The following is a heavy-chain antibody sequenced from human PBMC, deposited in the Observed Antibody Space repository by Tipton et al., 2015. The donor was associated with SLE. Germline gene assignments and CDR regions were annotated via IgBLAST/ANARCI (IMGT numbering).Heavy chain of an antibody. V-gene: IGHV4-59*08. CDR1: GASINSYF. D-gene: IGHD6-19*01. CDR3: ARGRIAVAGNHFDY. J-gene: IGHJ4*02. CDR2: VYHLGTT. Sequence: GLVKPSETLSLTCSVSGASINSYFWSWIRQSPEKGLEWIGYVYHLGTTYYNPSLRGRVTISVDTSKNQFSLKLSSVTAADTAVYYCARGRIAVAGNHFDYWGQGTLVTVSS.